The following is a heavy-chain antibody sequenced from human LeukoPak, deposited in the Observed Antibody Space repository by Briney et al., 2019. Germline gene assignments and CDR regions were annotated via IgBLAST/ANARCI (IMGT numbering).Heavy chain of an antibody. Sequence: GASVKVSCKASGYTFSSYYMHWVRQAPGQGLEWMGWISAYNGNTNYAQKLQDRVTMTTDTSTSTAYMELSSLRSEDTAVYYCARTSGRGSSWSYWGQGTLVTVSS. J-gene: IGHJ4*02. D-gene: IGHD6-13*01. CDR1: GYTFSSYY. CDR2: ISAYNGNT. CDR3: ARTSGRGSSWSY. V-gene: IGHV1-18*04.